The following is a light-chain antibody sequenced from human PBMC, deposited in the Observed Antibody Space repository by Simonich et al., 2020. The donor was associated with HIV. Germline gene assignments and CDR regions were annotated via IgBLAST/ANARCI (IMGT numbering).Light chain of an antibody. CDR2: WAS. Sequence: DIVMTQSPDSLAVSLGEWAAINCKSSQTVLFRSNNKNYLAWYQKKPGQPPKLLIYWASSRESGVPDRFSCSGSGTDFTLTISSLQAEDVAVYYCQQYYSTPPITFGGGTKVEIK. CDR1: QTVLFRSNNKNY. J-gene: IGKJ4*01. V-gene: IGKV4-1*01. CDR3: QQYYSTPPIT.